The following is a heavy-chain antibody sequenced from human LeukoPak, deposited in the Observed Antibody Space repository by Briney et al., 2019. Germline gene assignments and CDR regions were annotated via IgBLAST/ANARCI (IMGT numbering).Heavy chain of an antibody. CDR1: GYSFTSYW. V-gene: IGHV5-51*01. CDR3: ARRSARYCSGGSCYSRGSYYYYYMDV. Sequence: GESLKISCKGSGYSFTSYWIGWVRQMPGKGLEWMGIIYPGDSDTRYSPSFQGQVTISADKSISTAHLQWSSLKASDTAMYYCARRSARYCSGGSCYSRGSYYYYYMDVWGKGTTVTVSS. J-gene: IGHJ6*03. CDR2: IYPGDSDT. D-gene: IGHD2-15*01.